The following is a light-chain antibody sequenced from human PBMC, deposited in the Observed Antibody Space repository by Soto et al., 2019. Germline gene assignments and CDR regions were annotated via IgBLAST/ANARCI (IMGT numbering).Light chain of an antibody. CDR1: EHVANNY. Sequence: EIVLTQSPGTLSLSPGERATLSCRASEHVANNYLAWYQQKPGQAPRRLIYGASSRAAGIPDRFRSSGSGTDFTLTITRLEPEDFAVYYCQQYGASRTFGQGTKVDIK. CDR3: QQYGASRT. J-gene: IGKJ1*01. CDR2: GAS. V-gene: IGKV3-20*01.